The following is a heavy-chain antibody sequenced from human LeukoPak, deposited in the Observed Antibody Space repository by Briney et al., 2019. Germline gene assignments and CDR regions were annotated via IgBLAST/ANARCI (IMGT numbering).Heavy chain of an antibody. Sequence: GGSLRLSCAASGFTFSNYSMNWVRQAPGKGPEWLSYISSSDTSIFYADSVKGRFTISRDNAKNSLYLQMKRLRDGDTAVYYCARVKYYDSSDSFKRPIDIWGQGAMVTVSS. CDR2: ISSSDTSI. D-gene: IGHD3-22*01. V-gene: IGHV3-48*02. CDR1: GFTFSNYS. J-gene: IGHJ3*02. CDR3: ARVKYYDSSDSFKRPIDI.